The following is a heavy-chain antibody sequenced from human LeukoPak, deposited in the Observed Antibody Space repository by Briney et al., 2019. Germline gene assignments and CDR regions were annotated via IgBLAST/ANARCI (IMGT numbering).Heavy chain of an antibody. CDR3: ARGTEYCGAGACYGHFDY. V-gene: IGHV4-39*01. CDR2: IYYSGST. Sequence: SETLSLTCTVSGGSISSSSYYWGWSRQPPGKGLEWIGSIYYSGSTYYNPSLKSRVTISVDTSKNQFSLKLTSVTAADTAVYYCARGTEYCGAGACYGHFDYWGRGILVTVSS. D-gene: IGHD2-15*01. J-gene: IGHJ4*02. CDR1: GGSISSSSYY.